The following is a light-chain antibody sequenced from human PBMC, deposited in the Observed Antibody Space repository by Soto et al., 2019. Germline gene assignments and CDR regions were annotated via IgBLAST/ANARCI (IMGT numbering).Light chain of an antibody. CDR3: QQHGDSPVT. Sequence: EIVLTQSPGTLSLSPGERATLSCRASESVSTNFLAWYQQKPGQAPRLLLYGASSRAAGIPDRFSGSWSGTDFTLTISRLKPEDFALYYCQQHGDSPVTFGPGPKVEI. J-gene: IGKJ3*01. V-gene: IGKV3-20*01. CDR1: ESVSTNF. CDR2: GAS.